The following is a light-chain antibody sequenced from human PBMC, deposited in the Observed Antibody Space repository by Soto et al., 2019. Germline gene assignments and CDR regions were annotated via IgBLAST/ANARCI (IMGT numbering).Light chain of an antibody. J-gene: IGLJ1*01. CDR1: SSDVGGYNY. CDR3: CSYAGTYTYV. V-gene: IGLV2-11*01. Sequence: QSALTQPRSVSGSPGQSVTISCTGTSSDVGGYNYVSWYQQHPGKAPKLMIYDVNKRPSGVPDRFSGSKSGSTASLTISGLQSEDEADYFCCSYAGTYTYVFGTGTNVTVL. CDR2: DVN.